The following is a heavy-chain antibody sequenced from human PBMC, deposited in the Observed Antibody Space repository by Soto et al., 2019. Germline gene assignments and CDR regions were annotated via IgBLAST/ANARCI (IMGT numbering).Heavy chain of an antibody. CDR1: GYTFTSYA. J-gene: IGHJ4*02. Sequence: ASVKVSCKASGYTFTSYALHWVRQAPGQRLEWMGWINAGNGNTKYSQKFQGRVTITRATSASTAYMELSSLRSEDTAVYYCAREYCSNTCCYNDYGGQGALVTVSS. CDR3: AREYCSNTCCYNDY. D-gene: IGHD2-2*02. CDR2: INAGNGNT. V-gene: IGHV1-3*01.